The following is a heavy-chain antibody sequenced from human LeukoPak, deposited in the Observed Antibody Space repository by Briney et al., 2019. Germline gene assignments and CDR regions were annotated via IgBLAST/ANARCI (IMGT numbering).Heavy chain of an antibody. Sequence: PSETLSLTCTVSGGSISSSSYYWGWIRQPPGKGLEWIGSIYYSGSTNYNPSLKSRVTISVDTSKNQFSLKLSSVTAADTAVYYCARVVRDSSGYYCRGWGQGTRVTVSS. CDR1: GGSISSSSYY. CDR3: ARVVRDSSGYYCRG. V-gene: IGHV4-39*07. J-gene: IGHJ4*02. CDR2: IYYSGST. D-gene: IGHD3-22*01.